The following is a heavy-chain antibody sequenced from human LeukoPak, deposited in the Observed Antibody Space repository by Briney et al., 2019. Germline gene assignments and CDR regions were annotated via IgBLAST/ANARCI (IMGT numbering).Heavy chain of an antibody. Sequence: ASVKVSCKASGYTFTSYDINWVRQATGQGLEWMGWMNPNSGGTNYAQKFQGRVTMTRDTSISTAYMELSRLRSDDTAVYYCARVKTGYYLRWGQGTLVTVSS. D-gene: IGHD3-9*01. CDR1: GYTFTSYD. CDR2: MNPNSGGT. J-gene: IGHJ4*02. CDR3: ARVKTGYYLR. V-gene: IGHV1-2*02.